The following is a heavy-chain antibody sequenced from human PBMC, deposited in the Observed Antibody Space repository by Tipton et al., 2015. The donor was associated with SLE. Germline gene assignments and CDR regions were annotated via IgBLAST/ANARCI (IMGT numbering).Heavy chain of an antibody. CDR3: ARTVTPLGAFDI. CDR1: GGSFSGYY. J-gene: IGHJ3*02. V-gene: IGHV4-34*01. D-gene: IGHD4-17*01. Sequence: TLSLTCAVYGGSFSGYYWSWIRQPPGKGLEWIGEINHSGSTNYNPSLKSRVTISVDTSKNQFSLKLSSVTAADTAVYYCARTVTPLGAFDIWGRGTMVTVSS. CDR2: INHSGST.